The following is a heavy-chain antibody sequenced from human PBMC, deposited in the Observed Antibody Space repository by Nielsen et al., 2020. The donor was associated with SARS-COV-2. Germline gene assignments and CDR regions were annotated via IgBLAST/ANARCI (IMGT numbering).Heavy chain of an antibody. Sequence: SETLSLTCAISGGSLTEHDWNWIRQPPGRGLEWLGEILHSGFTNYNPSLKSRVTISVDTSKNQFSLKLSSVTAADTAVYYCARLPLRRLYYYYMDVWGKGTTVTVSS. V-gene: IGHV4-34*12. D-gene: IGHD4-23*01. J-gene: IGHJ6*03. CDR2: ILHSGFT. CDR3: ARLPLRRLYYYYMDV. CDR1: GGSLTEHD.